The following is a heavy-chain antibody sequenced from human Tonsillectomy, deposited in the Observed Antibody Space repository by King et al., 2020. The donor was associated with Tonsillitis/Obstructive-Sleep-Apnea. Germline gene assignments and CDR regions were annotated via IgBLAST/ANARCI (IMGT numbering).Heavy chain of an antibody. Sequence: HVQLQESGPGLVKPSQTLSLTCTVSGGSISSGSFYWSWIRQPAGKGLEWIGHIYTTGTTNYNPSLKSRVTFSVDTSKNQFSLKQSSVTATDTAVYYCARGHGDRTDYFFVYCGQGTLVTVPS. CDR3: ARGHGDRTDYFFVY. D-gene: IGHD4-17*01. CDR1: GGSISSGSFY. J-gene: IGHJ4*02. V-gene: IGHV4-61*02. CDR2: IYTTGTT.